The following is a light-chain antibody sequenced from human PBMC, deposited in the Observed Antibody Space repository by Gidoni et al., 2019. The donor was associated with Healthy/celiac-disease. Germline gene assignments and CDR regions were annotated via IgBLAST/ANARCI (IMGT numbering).Light chain of an antibody. J-gene: IGLJ3*02. CDR3: AAWDDSLSGLGV. V-gene: IGLV1-47*02. CDR2: SNN. CDR1: SSNIGSNY. Sequence: QSVLTPPPSASGTPGQRVTISCSGSSSNIGSNYVYWYQQLPGTAPKLLIYSNNQRPSGVPDRFSGSKSGTSASLAISGLRSEDEADYYCAAWDDSLSGLGVFGGGTKLTVL.